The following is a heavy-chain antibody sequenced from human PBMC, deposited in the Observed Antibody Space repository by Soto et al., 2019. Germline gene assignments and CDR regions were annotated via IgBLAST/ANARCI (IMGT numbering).Heavy chain of an antibody. D-gene: IGHD3-22*01. V-gene: IGHV4-39*01. J-gene: IGHJ4*02. CDR1: GGSISSSSYY. Sequence: KPSETLSLTCTVSGGSISSSSYYWGWIRQPPGKGLEWIGSIYYSGSTYYNPSLKSRVTISVDTSKNQFSLKLSSVTAADTAVYYCARTYYYDSSGYFSFDYWGQGTLVTVSS. CDR3: ARTYYYDSSGYFSFDY. CDR2: IYYSGST.